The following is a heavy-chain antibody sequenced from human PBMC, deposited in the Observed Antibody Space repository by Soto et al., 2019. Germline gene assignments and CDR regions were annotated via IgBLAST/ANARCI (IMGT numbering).Heavy chain of an antibody. CDR3: ARAPGYNYPSYFDY. J-gene: IGHJ4*02. CDR1: GGSISSYY. Sequence: QVQLQESGPGLVKPSETLSLTCTVSGGSISSYYWSWIRQPPGKGLEWIGYIYYSGSTNYNPSLKSRVTISVDTSKNQFSLKLSSVTAADTAVYYCARAPGYNYPSYFDYWGQGTLVTVSS. CDR2: IYYSGST. D-gene: IGHD5-12*01. V-gene: IGHV4-59*01.